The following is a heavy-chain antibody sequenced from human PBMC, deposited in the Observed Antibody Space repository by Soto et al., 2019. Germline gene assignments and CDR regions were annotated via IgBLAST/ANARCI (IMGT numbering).Heavy chain of an antibody. V-gene: IGHV1-18*01. D-gene: IGHD6-19*01. Sequence: ASVKVSCKASGYTFNSCGITWVRQAPGQGLEWMGWISAYNGNTNYAQKLQGRVTMTTDTSTSTAYMELRSLRSDDTAVYYCARKVGSGWSDYYYYYMDAWGKGTTVTVSS. CDR3: ARKVGSGWSDYYYYYMDA. CDR2: ISAYNGNT. J-gene: IGHJ6*03. CDR1: GYTFNSCG.